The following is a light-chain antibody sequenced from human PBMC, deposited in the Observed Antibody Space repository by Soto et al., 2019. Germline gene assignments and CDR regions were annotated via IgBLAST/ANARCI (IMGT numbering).Light chain of an antibody. J-gene: IGKJ1*01. V-gene: IGKV1-8*01. CDR1: QGISSY. Sequence: AIRMTQSPSSLSASTGDRVTITCRASQGISSYLAWYQQKPGKAPKLLIYAASTLQSGVPSRFSGSGSGTDFTLTSSCLQSEDFATYYCQQYYSYHTWTFGQGTKVEIK. CDR3: QQYYSYHTWT. CDR2: AAS.